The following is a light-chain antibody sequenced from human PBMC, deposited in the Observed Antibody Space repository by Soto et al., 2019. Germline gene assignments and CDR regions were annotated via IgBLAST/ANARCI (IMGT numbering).Light chain of an antibody. CDR3: QQYNRWPPYT. V-gene: IGKV3-15*01. CDR1: QSVSSSY. Sequence: EIALTQSPATLSLSPGERATLSCRASQSVSSSYLAWYQQKPGQAPRLVLYGASTRATGVPARFSGSGSGTEFTLTISSLQSEDFAVYYCQQYNRWPPYTFGQGTKVDIK. J-gene: IGKJ2*01. CDR2: GAS.